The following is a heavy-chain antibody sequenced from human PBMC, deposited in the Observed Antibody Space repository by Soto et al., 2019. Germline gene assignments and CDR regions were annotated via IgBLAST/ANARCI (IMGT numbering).Heavy chain of an antibody. CDR2: ISSSSSYI. CDR1: GFTFSSYS. D-gene: IGHD2-21*02. V-gene: IGHV3-21*01. J-gene: IGHJ4*02. CDR3: ASDRLIAYCGGDCYSI. Sequence: EVQLVESGGGLVKPGGSLRLSCAASGFTFSSYSMNWVRQAPGKGLEWVSSISSSSSYIYYADSVKGRFTISRDNAKNSLYLQMNSLRAEDTAVYYGASDRLIAYCGGDCYSIWGQGTLVTVSS.